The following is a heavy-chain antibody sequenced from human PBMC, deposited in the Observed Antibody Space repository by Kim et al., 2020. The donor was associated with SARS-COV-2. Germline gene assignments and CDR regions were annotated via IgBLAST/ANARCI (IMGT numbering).Heavy chain of an antibody. CDR2: ISGSGGST. D-gene: IGHD2-15*01. Sequence: GGSLRLSCAASGFTFSSYAMSWVRQAPGKGLEWVSAISGSGGSTYYADSVKGRFTISRDNSKNTLYLQMNSLRAEDTAVYYCAKAGKYCSGGSCYSTGIQLWPYDFDYWGQGTLVTVSS. CDR3: AKAGKYCSGGSCYSTGIQLWPYDFDY. CDR1: GFTFSSYA. V-gene: IGHV3-23*01. J-gene: IGHJ4*02.